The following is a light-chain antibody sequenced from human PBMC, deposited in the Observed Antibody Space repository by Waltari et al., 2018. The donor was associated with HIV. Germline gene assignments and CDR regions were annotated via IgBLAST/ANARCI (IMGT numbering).Light chain of an antibody. J-gene: IGLJ2*01. CDR2: LNT. CDR3: QSYDNILSGSI. V-gene: IGLV1-40*01. Sequence: QSVLTQPPSVSGAPGQRVTISCTGSSSNIGAGYDVHWYQRLPRTAPKRVIYLNTTRPSGVPDRFSGSKSGASASLAIAGLQAEDEADYYCQSYDNILSGSIFGGGTKLTV. CDR1: SSNIGAGYD.